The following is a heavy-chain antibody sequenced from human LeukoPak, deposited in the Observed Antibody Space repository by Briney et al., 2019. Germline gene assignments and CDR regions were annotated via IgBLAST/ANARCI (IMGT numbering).Heavy chain of an antibody. D-gene: IGHD2-2*01. V-gene: IGHV4-4*07. CDR3: ARDSVYCSSSSCYAPFDY. J-gene: IGHJ4*02. CDR2: FYTSGST. Sequence: SETLSLTCTVSGGSISTSYWSWIRQPAGKGLEWIGRFYTSGSTNFNPSLRSRVTMSVDTSKNQFSLKLSSVTAADTAVYYCARDSVYCSSSSCYAPFDYWGQGTLVTVSS. CDR1: GGSISTSY.